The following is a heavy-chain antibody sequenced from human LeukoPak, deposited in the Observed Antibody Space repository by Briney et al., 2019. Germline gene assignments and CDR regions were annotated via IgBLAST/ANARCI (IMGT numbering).Heavy chain of an antibody. CDR1: GYTFTSYA. D-gene: IGHD5-18*01. V-gene: IGHV1-3*01. CDR2: INAGNGNT. Sequence: ASVKVSCKASGYTFTSYAMHWVRQAPGQRLEWMGWINAGNGNTKYSQKFQGRVTITRDTSASTAYMELSSLRSEDTAVYYCARSHLGYSYGLAGECWGQGTLVTVSS. CDR3: ARSHLGYSYGLAGEC. J-gene: IGHJ4*02.